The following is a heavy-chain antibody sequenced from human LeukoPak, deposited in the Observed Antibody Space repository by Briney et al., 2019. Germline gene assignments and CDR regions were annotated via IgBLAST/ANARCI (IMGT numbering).Heavy chain of an antibody. V-gene: IGHV5-51*01. D-gene: IGHD3-10*01. CDR2: IHPVDSDT. J-gene: IGHJ4*02. CDR3: ARLLLWFGELSPFDY. Sequence: GESLKISCKGSGYSFTSYWIGWVRQMPGKGLEWMGIIHPVDSDTRYSPSFQGQVTISADKSISTAYLQWSSLKASDTAMYYCARLLLWFGELSPFDYWGQGTLVTVSS. CDR1: GYSFTSYW.